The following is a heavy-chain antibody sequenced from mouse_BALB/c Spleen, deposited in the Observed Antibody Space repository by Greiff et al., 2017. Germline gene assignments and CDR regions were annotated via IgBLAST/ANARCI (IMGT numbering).Heavy chain of an antibody. CDR2: IWGDGST. V-gene: IGHV2-6-7*01. CDR3: ARDGGYDYDVGYAMDY. Sequence: VKLVESGPGLVAPSQSLSITCTVSGFSLTGYGVNSVRQPPGKGLEWLGMIWGDGSTDYNSALKSRLSISKDNSKSQVFLKMNSLQTDDTARYYCARDGGYDYDVGYAMDYWGQGTSVTVSS. CDR1: GFSLTGYG. D-gene: IGHD2-4*01. J-gene: IGHJ4*01.